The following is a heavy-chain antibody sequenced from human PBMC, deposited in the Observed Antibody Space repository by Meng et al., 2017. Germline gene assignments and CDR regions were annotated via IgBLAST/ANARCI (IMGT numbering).Heavy chain of an antibody. J-gene: IGHJ4*02. CDR2: IIPIFGTA. V-gene: IGHV1-69*05. CDR1: GGTFSSYA. CDR3: ARDRHRYSYGYGYYFDY. D-gene: IGHD5-18*01. Sequence: SVKVSCKASGGTFSSYAISWVRQAPGQGLEWMGGIIPIFGTANYAQKFQGRVTITTDESTRTAYMELSSLRSEDTAVYYCARDRHRYSYGYGYYFDYWGQGTRVT.